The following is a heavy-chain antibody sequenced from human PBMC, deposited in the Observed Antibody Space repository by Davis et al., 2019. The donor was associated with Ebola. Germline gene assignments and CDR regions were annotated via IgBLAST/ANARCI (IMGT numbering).Heavy chain of an antibody. D-gene: IGHD6-19*01. J-gene: IGHJ4*02. CDR1: GGSISGYY. V-gene: IGHV4-30-4*01. CDR2: IYYSGST. CDR3: AREAVAGTLVWFYYFDY. Sequence: MPSETLSLTCTVSGGSISGYYWSWIRQPPGKGLEWIGYIYYSGSTYYNPSLKSRVTISVDTSKNQFSLKLSSVTAADTAVYYCAREAVAGTLVWFYYFDYWGQGTLVTVSS.